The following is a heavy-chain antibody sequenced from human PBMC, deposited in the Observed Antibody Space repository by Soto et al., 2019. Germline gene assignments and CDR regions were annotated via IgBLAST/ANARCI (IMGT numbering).Heavy chain of an antibody. D-gene: IGHD2-21*02. Sequence: SETLSLTCTVSGASIRSTDYYWSWIRQAPGKGLEWIGYVYYTGSTYYNPSLMSRLTISVDTSKNQFSLKLTSVTAAETAVYYCVRTARQGAVAPHWFDRWGRGTQVTVSS. V-gene: IGHV4-30-4*01. J-gene: IGHJ5*02. CDR1: GASIRSTDYY. CDR3: VRTARQGAVAPHWFDR. CDR2: VYYTGST.